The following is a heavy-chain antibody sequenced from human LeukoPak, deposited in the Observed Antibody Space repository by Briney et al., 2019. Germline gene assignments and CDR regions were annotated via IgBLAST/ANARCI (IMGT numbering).Heavy chain of an antibody. CDR3: VGGTYYGGDY. CDR1: GDSINTYH. V-gene: IGHV4-4*07. J-gene: IGHJ4*02. D-gene: IGHD1-26*01. CDR2: TYTGGST. Sequence: SETLSLTCNVSGDSINTYHWGWVRQPAGKGLEYIGRTYTGGSTNYNPSLKSRVTMSVDTPKNQFSLKLSSVTAADAAVYYCVGGTYYGGDYWGQGTLVTVSS.